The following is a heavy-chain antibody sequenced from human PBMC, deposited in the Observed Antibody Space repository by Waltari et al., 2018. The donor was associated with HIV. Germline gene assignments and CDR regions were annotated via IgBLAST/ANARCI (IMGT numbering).Heavy chain of an antibody. Sequence: QVQLQQWGARLLKPSETLSLTCAVYGGSFSGYYWSWIRQPPGKGLEWIGEINHSGSTNYTPSLKSRVTRSVDTSKNQVSLKLRSVTAADAAVYYCASSDYGEYKWGQGALVTVSS. D-gene: IGHD4-17*01. CDR2: INHSGST. CDR1: GGSFSGYY. CDR3: ASSDYGEYK. J-gene: IGHJ4*02. V-gene: IGHV4-34*01.